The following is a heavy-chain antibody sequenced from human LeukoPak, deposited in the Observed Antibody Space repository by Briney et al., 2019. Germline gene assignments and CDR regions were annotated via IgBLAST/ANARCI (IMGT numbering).Heavy chain of an antibody. Sequence: ASVKVSCKTSGYTFSGYYMHWVRQAPGQGLEWMGWISGYNGKTKYAQKLQGRVTMTTDTSTSTAYMELRSLRSDDTAVYYCARAKYGLWLALDWGQGTLVTVSS. D-gene: IGHD6-19*01. CDR1: GYTFSGYY. CDR3: ARAKYGLWLALD. J-gene: IGHJ4*02. V-gene: IGHV1-18*04. CDR2: ISGYNGKT.